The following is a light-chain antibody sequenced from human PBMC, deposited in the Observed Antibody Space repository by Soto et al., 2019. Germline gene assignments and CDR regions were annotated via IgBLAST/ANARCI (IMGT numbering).Light chain of an antibody. CDR2: SNN. V-gene: IGLV1-44*01. Sequence: QSALTQPPSASGTPGHRVSISCSGSGSNIGSNSVNWYQQLPGAAPKLLIYSNNQRPSGVPDRFSGSKSGASASLAISGLQSEDEADYYCAAWDDSLDGYVFGTGTKVTVL. CDR3: AAWDDSLDGYV. CDR1: GSNIGSNS. J-gene: IGLJ1*01.